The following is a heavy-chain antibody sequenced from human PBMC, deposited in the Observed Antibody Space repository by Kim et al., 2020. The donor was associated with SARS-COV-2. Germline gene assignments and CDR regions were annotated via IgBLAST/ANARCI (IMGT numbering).Heavy chain of an antibody. Sequence: GGSLRLSCAASGFTFSSYAMSWVRQAPGKGLEWVSAISGSGGSTYYADSVKGRFTISRDNSKNTLYLQMNSLRAEDTAVYYCAKDGYYYDSSGYYYFDYWGQGTLVTVSS. CDR1: GFTFSSYA. CDR2: ISGSGGST. J-gene: IGHJ4*02. CDR3: AKDGYYYDSSGYYYFDY. V-gene: IGHV3-23*01. D-gene: IGHD3-22*01.